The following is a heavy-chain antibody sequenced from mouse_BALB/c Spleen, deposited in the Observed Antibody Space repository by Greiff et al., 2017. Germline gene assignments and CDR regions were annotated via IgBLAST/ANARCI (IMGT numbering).Heavy chain of an antibody. CDR3: GGGGYGNYGDY. CDR2: INPYNGDT. J-gene: IGHJ2*01. V-gene: IGHV1-20*02. Sequence: VQLQQSGPELVKPGASVKISCTASGYSFTGYFMNWVMQSHGKSLEWIGRINPYNGDTFYNQKFKGKATLTVDKSSSTAHMELRSLASEDSAVYYCGGGGYGNYGDYWGQGTTLTVSS. CDR1: GYSFTGYF. D-gene: IGHD2-10*02.